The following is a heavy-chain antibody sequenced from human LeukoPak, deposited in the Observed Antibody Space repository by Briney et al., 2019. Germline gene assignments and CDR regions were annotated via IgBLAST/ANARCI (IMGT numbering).Heavy chain of an antibody. V-gene: IGHV3-7*01. CDR2: IRQDGSEK. J-gene: IGHJ4*02. CDR3: ARRGWATFDY. CDR1: GFTFSSSW. D-gene: IGHD5-12*01. Sequence: GGSLRLSCAASGFTFSSSWMTWVRQAPGKGLEWVANIRQDGSEKYYVDSVKGRFTISRDNAKNSLYLQMNSLRAEDTAVYYCARRGWATFDYWGQGTLVTVSS.